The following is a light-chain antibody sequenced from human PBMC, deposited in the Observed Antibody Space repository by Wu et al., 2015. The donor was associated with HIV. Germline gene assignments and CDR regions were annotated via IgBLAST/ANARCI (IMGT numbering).Light chain of an antibody. CDR3: QQYGSSTWT. CDR2: DAS. CDR1: ESVGSSN. Sequence: EIVLTQSPGTLSLSPGERGTLSCRASESVGSSNLAWYQQKPGQAPRLLMYDASSRATDIPDRFSGSGSGRDFTLTISRLEPEDFAVYYCQQYGSSTWTFGQGTKVEIK. V-gene: IGKV3-20*01. J-gene: IGKJ1*01.